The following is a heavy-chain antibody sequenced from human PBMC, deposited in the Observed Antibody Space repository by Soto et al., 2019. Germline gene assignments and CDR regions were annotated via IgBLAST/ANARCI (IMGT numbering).Heavy chain of an antibody. CDR2: TYHTGST. CDR1: GASISSGTYS. D-gene: IGHD3-10*01. Sequence: QLQLRESGSGLVKPSQTLSLTCVVSGASISSGTYSWSWLRQPPGKGLEWLGYTYHTGSTKYTPSLRSRLTISIDTSTNQFSLRLTSMTAADTAVYFCARAGGSFGSGSYTGIDYWGQGTLVTVPS. V-gene: IGHV4-30-2*01. CDR3: ARAGGSFGSGSYTGIDY. J-gene: IGHJ4*02.